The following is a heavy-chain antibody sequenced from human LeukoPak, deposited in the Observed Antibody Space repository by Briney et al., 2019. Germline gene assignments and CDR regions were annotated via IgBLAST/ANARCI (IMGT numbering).Heavy chain of an antibody. J-gene: IGHJ4*02. V-gene: IGHV4-59*01. CDR1: GGSISSYC. D-gene: IGHD1-26*01. CDR2: IYYSGST. Sequence: SSETLSLTCTVSGGSISSYCWSWIRQPPGKGLEWIGYIYYSGSTNYNPSLKSRVTISVDTSKNQFSLKLSSVTAADTAVYYCARASGSQFTYYFDYWGQGTLVTVSS. CDR3: ARASGSQFTYYFDY.